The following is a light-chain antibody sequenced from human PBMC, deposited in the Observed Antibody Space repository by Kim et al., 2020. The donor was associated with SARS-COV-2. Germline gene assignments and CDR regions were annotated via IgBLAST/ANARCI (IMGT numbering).Light chain of an antibody. CDR1: QDISKY. Sequence: SASVGDRVTITCQASQDISKYLNWYQQKPGKAPNLLIYDASNLETGVPSRFSGRGSGTHFTLTITSLQPEDLATYFCQQFDTLPYTFGQRTKLEI. V-gene: IGKV1-33*01. CDR2: DAS. CDR3: QQFDTLPYT. J-gene: IGKJ2*01.